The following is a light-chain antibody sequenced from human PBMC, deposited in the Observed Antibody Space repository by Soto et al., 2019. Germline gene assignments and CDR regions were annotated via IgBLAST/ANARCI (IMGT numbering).Light chain of an antibody. J-gene: IGLJ2*01. CDR2: DNN. Sequence: QSVLTQPPSVSAAPGQKVTISCTGSSSNIGDNYVSWYQQFPGTAPQLLIYDNNERPSGIPDRFSASKSGTSATLGITGLQTGDEADYYCGTWDSSLGAGVFGGGTKLTV. V-gene: IGLV1-51*01. CDR3: GTWDSSLGAGV. CDR1: SSNIGDNY.